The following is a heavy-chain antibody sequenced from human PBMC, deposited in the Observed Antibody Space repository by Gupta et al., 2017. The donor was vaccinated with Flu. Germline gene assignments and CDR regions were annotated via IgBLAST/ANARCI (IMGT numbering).Heavy chain of an antibody. D-gene: IGHD5/OR15-5a*01. CDR3: ARRGFIVSAIRSIWYVDR. CDR1: DESFKIHY. V-gene: IGHV4-34*01. CDR2: ISHSGVT. J-gene: IGHJ2*01. Sequence: HVQLQQWCAGLLTPSETLSLTCAVSDESFKIHYCGWIRQSPVKGLEWIGEISHSGVTNYNPSLKSRATISRDTSEKQFSLNLTSVTAADTAIDYGARRGFIVSAIRSIWYVDRGGRGSQVTVS.